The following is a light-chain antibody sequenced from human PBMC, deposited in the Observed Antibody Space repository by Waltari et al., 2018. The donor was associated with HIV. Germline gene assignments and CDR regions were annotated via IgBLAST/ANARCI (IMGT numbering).Light chain of an antibody. CDR1: SSDVGASNY. CDR2: ACS. Sequence: QSALTQPRSVSGSPGQSVTISCTGTSSDVGASNYVSWYQQHPTKAPKPTISACSKRLSGVPDRCSGAKSGNTACLTISGLQAEDEADYYCCSYAGTYTWVFGGGTKLTVL. J-gene: IGLJ3*02. CDR3: CSYAGTYTWV. V-gene: IGLV2-11*01.